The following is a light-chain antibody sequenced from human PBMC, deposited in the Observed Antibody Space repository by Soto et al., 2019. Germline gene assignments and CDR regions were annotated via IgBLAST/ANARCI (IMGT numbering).Light chain of an antibody. V-gene: IGKV4-1*01. CDR3: QQYYSNPRT. CDR1: QSVLYSSNNKNY. J-gene: IGKJ1*01. Sequence: DFVMTQSPDSLAVSLGERATINCKSSQSVLYSSNNKNYLAWYQQKPGQPPKLLIYWSSTRESGVPDRFSGSGSATDFTLTISSLQAEDVAIYYCQQYYSNPRTFGQGTKVEI. CDR2: WSS.